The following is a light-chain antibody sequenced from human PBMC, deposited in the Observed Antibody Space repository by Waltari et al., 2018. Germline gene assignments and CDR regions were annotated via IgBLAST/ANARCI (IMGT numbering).Light chain of an antibody. V-gene: IGKV3-20*01. CDR3: QQYDISPLT. J-gene: IGKJ4*01. CDR2: GTF. Sequence: EIVLTQSPGTLSLSPGEGATLSCRTSQTIRTTYLAWYQQKPGQAPTLLVYGTFTRATDIPDRFTGSGSGTHFSLTISSLEPEDFATYYCQQYDISPLTFGGGTKVEIK. CDR1: QTIRTTY.